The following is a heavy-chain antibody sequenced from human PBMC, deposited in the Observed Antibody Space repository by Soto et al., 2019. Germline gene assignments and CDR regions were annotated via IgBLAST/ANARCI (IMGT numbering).Heavy chain of an antibody. V-gene: IGHV1-2*02. CDR1: GYTFTDYY. CDR3: ASGYSYGYGFDY. J-gene: IGHJ4*02. D-gene: IGHD5-18*01. Sequence: ASVKVSCKASGYTFTDYYLYWLRQAHGQGLEWMGWIDLLSGDTNYAQNFQGRVTMTRDTAISTAYMELSRLTSDDTAIYYCASGYSYGYGFDYWGLGTRVTVSS. CDR2: IDLLSGDT.